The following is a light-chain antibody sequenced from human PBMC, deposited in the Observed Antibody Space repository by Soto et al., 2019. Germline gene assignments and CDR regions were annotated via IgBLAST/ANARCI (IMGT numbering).Light chain of an antibody. Sequence: DIQMTQSPSTLSASVGDRVTITCRASQSITDWLAWYQQKPGKAPKFLIYKASNLEGGVPSRFSGSGSGTEFTLTISSVQPDDFATYYCQYWGNYSWTFGQGTKVEIK. V-gene: IGKV1-5*03. J-gene: IGKJ1*01. CDR2: KAS. CDR1: QSITDW. CDR3: QYWGNYSWT.